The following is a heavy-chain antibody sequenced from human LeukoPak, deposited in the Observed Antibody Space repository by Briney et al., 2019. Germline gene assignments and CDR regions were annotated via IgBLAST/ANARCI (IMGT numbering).Heavy chain of an antibody. CDR1: GFTFSSYA. D-gene: IGHD3-22*01. J-gene: IGHJ4*02. Sequence: GRSLRPSCAASGFTFSSYAMHWVRQAPGKGLEWVAVISYDGSNEFYADSVKGRFTISRDNSKNTLYLQMNSLRAEDTAVYYCARASRGGTMIVVLILPDYWGQGTLVTVSS. CDR2: ISYDGSNE. V-gene: IGHV3-30-3*01. CDR3: ARASRGGTMIVVLILPDY.